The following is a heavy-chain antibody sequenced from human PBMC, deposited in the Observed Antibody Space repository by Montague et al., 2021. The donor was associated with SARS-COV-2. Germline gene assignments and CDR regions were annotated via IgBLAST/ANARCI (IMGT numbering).Heavy chain of an antibody. J-gene: IGHJ3*01. CDR2: IDYTGNT. V-gene: IGHV4-39*02. CDR3: ARLKRYFDSSGSPSAFDF. Sequence: SETLSLTCTVSGGSITNNIDYWAWIRQPPGKGLEWIGSIDYTGNTYYXPSLKSRVTISVVTSKNHFTLKLSSVTAAETAVYYCARLKRYFDSSGSPSAFDFWGQGTKVTVSS. CDR1: GGSITNNIDY. D-gene: IGHD3-22*01.